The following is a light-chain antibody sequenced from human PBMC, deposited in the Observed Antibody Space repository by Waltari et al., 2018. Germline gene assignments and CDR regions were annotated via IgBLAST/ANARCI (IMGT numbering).Light chain of an antibody. CDR1: GSNIGAGYD. J-gene: IGLJ3*02. Sequence: QSVLTQPPSVSGAPGQRVTISCTGSGSNIGAGYDVHWYQQFPRAAPSLLIYGSTTRPLGVPDRFFGSTSGTSASLAIIGLQAEDEADYYCQSYDTSLSVVFGGGTKVTVL. CDR3: QSYDTSLSVV. V-gene: IGLV1-40*01. CDR2: GST.